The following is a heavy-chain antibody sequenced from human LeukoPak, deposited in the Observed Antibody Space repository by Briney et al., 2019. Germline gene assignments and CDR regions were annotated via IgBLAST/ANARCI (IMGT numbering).Heavy chain of an antibody. J-gene: IGHJ5*02. D-gene: IGHD3-10*01. CDR1: GFTFSSYG. V-gene: IGHV3-30*18. CDR2: ISYDGSNK. CDR3: AKVGGSSFELLWFGELLDDNWSDP. Sequence: GGSLRLSCAASGFTFSSYGMHWVRQAPGKGLEWVAVISYDGSNKYYADSVKGRFTISRDNSKNTLYLQMNSLRAEDTAVYYCAKVGGSSFELLWFGELLDDNWSDPWGQGTLVTVSS.